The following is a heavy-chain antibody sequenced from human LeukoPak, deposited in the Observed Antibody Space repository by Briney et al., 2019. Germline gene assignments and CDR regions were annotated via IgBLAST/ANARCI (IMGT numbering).Heavy chain of an antibody. D-gene: IGHD2-21*01. V-gene: IGHV4-59*08. CDR1: GGSISSYY. Sequence: SETLSLTCTVSGGSISSYYWSWIRQPPGKGLEWIGYIYYSGSTNYNPSLKSRVTISVDTSKNQFSLKLSSVTAADTAVYYCARVDCGGDCSLDAFDIWGQGTMVTVSS. CDR2: IYYSGST. J-gene: IGHJ3*02. CDR3: ARVDCGGDCSLDAFDI.